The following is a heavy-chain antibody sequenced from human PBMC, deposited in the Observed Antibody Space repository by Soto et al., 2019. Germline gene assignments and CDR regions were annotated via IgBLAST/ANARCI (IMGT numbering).Heavy chain of an antibody. CDR3: ARQYCYDSTVYRRGYHYAMDV. V-gene: IGHV3-30-3*01. D-gene: IGHD3-22*01. Sequence: QVHLVESGGGVVQPGRSLRLSCAASAFTFSSYAMHWVRQAPGKGLELVAVISFDENIKYYADSVKGRFTISGDNSKSEMYLQMNSLRVEDTAVYYCARQYCYDSTVYRRGYHYAMDVWGQGTTVAVSS. J-gene: IGHJ6*02. CDR2: ISFDENIK. CDR1: AFTFSSYA.